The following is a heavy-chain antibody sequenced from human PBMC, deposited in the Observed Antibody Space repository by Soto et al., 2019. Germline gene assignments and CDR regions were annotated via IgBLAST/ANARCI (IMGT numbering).Heavy chain of an antibody. V-gene: IGHV1-8*01. J-gene: IGHJ5*02. CDR2: MNPNSGNT. CDR1: GYTFTSYD. CDR3: ARGVSPYYEFWSGYYWFDP. Sequence: ASVKVSCKASGYTFTSYDINWVRQATGQGLEWMGWMNPNSGNTGYAQKFQGRVTMTRNTSISTAYMELSSLRSEDTAVYYCARGVSPYYEFWSGYYWFDPWGQGTLVTVSS. D-gene: IGHD3-3*01.